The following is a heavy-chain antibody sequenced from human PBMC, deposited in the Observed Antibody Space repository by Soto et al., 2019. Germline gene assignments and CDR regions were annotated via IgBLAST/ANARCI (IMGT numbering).Heavy chain of an antibody. CDR1: GGSISSYY. CDR2: IYYSGST. D-gene: IGHD6-19*01. V-gene: IGHV4-59*01. CDR3: ARDIAVADPPVGYGMDV. J-gene: IGHJ6*02. Sequence: SETLSLTCTVSGGSISSYYWSWIRQPPGKGLEWIGYIYYSGSTNYNPSLKSRVTISVDTSKNQFSLKLSSVTAADTAVYYCARDIAVADPPVGYGMDVWGQGTTVTVSS.